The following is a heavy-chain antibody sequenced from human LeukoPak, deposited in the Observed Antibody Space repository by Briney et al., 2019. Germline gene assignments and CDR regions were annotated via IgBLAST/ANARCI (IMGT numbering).Heavy chain of an antibody. CDR3: ARGPSSGSYFLDC. V-gene: IGHV4-59*01. J-gene: IGHJ4*02. Sequence: PSETLSLTCTVSGGSISSYYWSWIRQPPGKGLEWIGYIYYSGSTNYNPSLKSRVTISVDTSKNQFSLKLSSVTAADTAVYYCARGPSSGSYFLDCWGQGTLVTVSS. CDR2: IYYSGST. D-gene: IGHD1-26*01. CDR1: GGSISSYY.